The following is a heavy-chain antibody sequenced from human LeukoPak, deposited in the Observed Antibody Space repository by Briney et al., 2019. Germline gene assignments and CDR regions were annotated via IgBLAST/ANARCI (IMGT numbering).Heavy chain of an antibody. D-gene: IGHD2-2*01. CDR2: ISSSGSFI. J-gene: IGHJ4*02. V-gene: IGHV3-21*01. Sequence: PGGSLRLSCAASGFTFSSYSMNWVRQAPGKGLEWVSSISSSGSFIYYADSLRGRFTISRDNAKNSLYLQMNSLRAEDTAVCYCARGSCSSVSCNLDSWGQGTLVTVSS. CDR3: ARGSCSSVSCNLDS. CDR1: GFTFSSYS.